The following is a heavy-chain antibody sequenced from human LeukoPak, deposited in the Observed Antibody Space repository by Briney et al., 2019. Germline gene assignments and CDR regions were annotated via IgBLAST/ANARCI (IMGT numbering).Heavy chain of an antibody. CDR1: GYTFTTYA. CDR2: ISAYNGNT. Sequence: ASVKVSCKASGYTFTTYAISWVRQPPGQGLEWMGWISAYNGNTNFAHKLQGRVTMTTDTSTSTAYMELRSLRSDDTAVYYCARESAHYGSGSYREFDYWGQGTLVTVSS. D-gene: IGHD3-10*01. CDR3: ARESAHYGSGSYREFDY. V-gene: IGHV1-18*01. J-gene: IGHJ4*02.